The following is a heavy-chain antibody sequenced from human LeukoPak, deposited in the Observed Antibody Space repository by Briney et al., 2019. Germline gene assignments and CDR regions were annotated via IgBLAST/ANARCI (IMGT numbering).Heavy chain of an antibody. J-gene: IGHJ1*01. CDR2: INPSGGST. CDR1: GGTFSNHG. D-gene: IGHD3-10*01. Sequence: ASVKVSCKASGGTFSNHGIAWVRQAPGQGLEWMGIINPSGGSTSYAQKFQGRVTMTRDTSTSTVYMELSNLRSEDTAVYYCARDIQPKRVSGFQHWGQGTLVTVSS. V-gene: IGHV1-46*01. CDR3: ARDIQPKRVSGFQH.